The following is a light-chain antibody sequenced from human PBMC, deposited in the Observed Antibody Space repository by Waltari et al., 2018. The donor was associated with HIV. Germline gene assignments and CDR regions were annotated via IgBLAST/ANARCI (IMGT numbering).Light chain of an antibody. CDR2: EAS. V-gene: IGKV3-11*01. CDR1: QNVNSH. CDR3: QQRTNWLT. Sequence: IVLTQSPATLSLSPGDRATLSFRASQNVNSHLAWYQQKPGQAPRLLIYEASNRATGIPGSVSGSGSGTDFTLTISSLEPEESAVYYCQQRTNWLTFGGGTKVEIK. J-gene: IGKJ4*01.